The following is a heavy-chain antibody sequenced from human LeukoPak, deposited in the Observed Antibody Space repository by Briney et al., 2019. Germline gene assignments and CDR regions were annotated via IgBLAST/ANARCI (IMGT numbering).Heavy chain of an antibody. CDR3: ARDGSYSGSHHYFDY. D-gene: IGHD1-26*01. Sequence: PSETLSLTCSVSGGSISSSSYYWGWIRQPLGKGLEWIGSIYYSGSTYYNPSLKSRVTISVDTSKNQFSLKLSSVTAADTAVYYCARDGSYSGSHHYFDYWGQGTLVTVSS. CDR1: GGSISSSSYY. V-gene: IGHV4-39*07. CDR2: IYYSGST. J-gene: IGHJ4*02.